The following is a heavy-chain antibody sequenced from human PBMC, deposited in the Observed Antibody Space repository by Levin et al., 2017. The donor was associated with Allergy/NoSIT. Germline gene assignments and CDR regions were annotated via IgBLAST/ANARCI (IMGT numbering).Heavy chain of an antibody. Sequence: SETLSLTCTVSGGSISSSSHCWGWIRQPPGKGLEWIGSLDFSGNTYHNPSLKSRVTISKDTSKSQFSLNLNSVTAADTAVYYCARTRSSWYPDAFDTWGQGTRVTVSS. CDR2: LDFSGNT. CDR1: GGSISSSSHC. V-gene: IGHV4-39*01. J-gene: IGHJ3*02. D-gene: IGHD6-13*01. CDR3: ARTRSSWYPDAFDT.